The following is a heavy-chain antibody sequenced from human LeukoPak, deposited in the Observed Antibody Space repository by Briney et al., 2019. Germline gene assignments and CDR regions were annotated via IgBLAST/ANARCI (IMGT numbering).Heavy chain of an antibody. CDR1: GGSISSSSYY. Sequence: SETLSLTCTVSGGSISSSSYYWGWIRQPPGKGLEWIGSIYYSGSTYYNPSLKSRVTISVDTSKNQFSLKLSFVTAADTAVYYCARGDIVVVVAAVAFDIWGQGTMVTVSS. CDR3: ARGDIVVVVAAVAFDI. CDR2: IYYSGST. J-gene: IGHJ3*02. D-gene: IGHD2-15*01. V-gene: IGHV4-39*01.